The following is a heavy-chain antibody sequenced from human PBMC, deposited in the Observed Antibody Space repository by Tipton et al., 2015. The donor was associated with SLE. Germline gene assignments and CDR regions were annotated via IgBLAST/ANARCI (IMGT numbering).Heavy chain of an antibody. V-gene: IGHV3-7*04. Sequence: SLRLSCAASGFTFSSYWMSWVRQAPGKGLEWVANIKQDGSEKYYVDSLKGRFTISRDNAKNSLYLQMNSLRAEDTAVYYCARGTGFWSGYYFDYWGQGTLVTVSS. D-gene: IGHD3-3*01. CDR3: ARGTGFWSGYYFDY. J-gene: IGHJ4*02. CDR1: GFTFSSYW. CDR2: IKQDGSEK.